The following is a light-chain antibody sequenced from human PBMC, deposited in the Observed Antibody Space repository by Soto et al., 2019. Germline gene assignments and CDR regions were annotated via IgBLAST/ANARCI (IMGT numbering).Light chain of an antibody. CDR3: QQYGNSPS. V-gene: IGKV3-20*01. CDR2: GAT. J-gene: IGKJ2*01. Sequence: VLTQSPGTLSLSPGDRATLSCRSSQRVSGSSLAWYQQKPGQAPRVLFYGATTRATGVPDRFSANGSGADFTLTISRLEPGDFGVYHCQQYGNSPSFGPGTKLEIK. CDR1: QRVSGSS.